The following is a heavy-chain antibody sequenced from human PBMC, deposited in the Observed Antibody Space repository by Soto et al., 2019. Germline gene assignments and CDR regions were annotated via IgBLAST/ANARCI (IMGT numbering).Heavy chain of an antibody. CDR1: GFTFSSYS. CDR2: ISSSSSYI. CDR3: ARESDSSSWYDY. J-gene: IGHJ4*02. Sequence: PVGSLRLSCAASGFTFSSYSMNWVRQAPGKGLEWVSSISSSSSYIYYADSVKGRFTISRDNAKNSLYLQMNSLRAEDTAVYYCARESDSSSWYDYWGQGTLVTVSS. V-gene: IGHV3-21*01. D-gene: IGHD6-13*01.